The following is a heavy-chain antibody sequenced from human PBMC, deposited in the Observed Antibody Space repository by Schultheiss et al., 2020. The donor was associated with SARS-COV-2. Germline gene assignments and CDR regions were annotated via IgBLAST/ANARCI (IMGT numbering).Heavy chain of an antibody. CDR3: ARGDIVVVPAALYYYYYYGINV. D-gene: IGHD2-2*01. J-gene: IGHJ6*02. Sequence: SQTLSLTCTVSGGSISSSSYYWGWIRQPPGKGLEWIGSIYYSGSTYYNPSLKSRVTISVDTSKNQFSLKLSSVTAADTAVYYCARGDIVVVPAALYYYYYYGINVWGQGTLVTVSS. CDR2: IYYSGST. CDR1: GGSISSSSYY. V-gene: IGHV4-39*07.